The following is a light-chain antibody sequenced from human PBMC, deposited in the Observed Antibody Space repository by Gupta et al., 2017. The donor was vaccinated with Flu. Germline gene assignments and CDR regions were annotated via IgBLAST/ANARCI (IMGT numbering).Light chain of an antibody. V-gene: IGKV6-21*01. J-gene: IGKJ1*01. CDR1: QNIGGA. Sequence: EIVLTQSPDFQSVTPKERVTITCRASQNIGGALHWYQQKPDQSPKVLIKYASQSCSGVPSRFSGSGSGTDFTLTINGLETEDAATYYCHQSSYLPWTFGQGTKVEIK. CDR3: HQSSYLPWT. CDR2: YAS.